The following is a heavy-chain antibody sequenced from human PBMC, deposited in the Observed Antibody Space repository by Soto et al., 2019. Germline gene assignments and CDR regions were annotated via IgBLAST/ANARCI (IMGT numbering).Heavy chain of an antibody. CDR1: GGSISSYY. V-gene: IGHV4-59*08. CDR3: ARRYGRYFDY. Sequence: QVQLQESGPGLVKPSETLSLTCTVSGGSISSYYWSWIRQPPGKGLEWIGYIYYSGSTNYNPSLMSRVTISVDTSKNQFSLKVSSVTAAATAVYYCARRYGRYFDYWGQGTLVTVSS. J-gene: IGHJ4*02. CDR2: IYYSGST. D-gene: IGHD4-17*01.